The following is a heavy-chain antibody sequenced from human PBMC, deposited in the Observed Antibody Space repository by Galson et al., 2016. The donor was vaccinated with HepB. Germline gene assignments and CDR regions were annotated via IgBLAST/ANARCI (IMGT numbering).Heavy chain of an antibody. CDR3: ARQRRGGPSDY. J-gene: IGHJ4*02. V-gene: IGHV4-4*02. CDR2: ILHSGRV. CDR1: GDSISSSYW. D-gene: IGHD5-24*01. Sequence: SETLSLTCAVSGDSISSSYWWSWVRQPPGRGLEWIGQILHSGRVNYTPSLGSRVTISVDRSNNHFSLRLTSVTAADTALYYCARQRRGGPSDYWGQGMLVIVSP.